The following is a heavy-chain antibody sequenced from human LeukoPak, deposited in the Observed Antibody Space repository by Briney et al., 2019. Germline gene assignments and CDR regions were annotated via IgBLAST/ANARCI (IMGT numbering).Heavy chain of an antibody. J-gene: IGHJ5*02. D-gene: IGHD2/OR15-2a*01. Sequence: SVKVSCKASGGSFRSSTFAWVRQAPGRGLEWMGGIIPIFGSPNDSHEFRDRATIATDESTTTVYMELNSLTYEDTAMYYCARGGLHGALSSGHLKWLDPWGQGSLVIVSS. CDR3: ARGGLHGALSSGHLKWLDP. CDR2: IIPIFGSP. V-gene: IGHV1-69*05. CDR1: GGSFRSST.